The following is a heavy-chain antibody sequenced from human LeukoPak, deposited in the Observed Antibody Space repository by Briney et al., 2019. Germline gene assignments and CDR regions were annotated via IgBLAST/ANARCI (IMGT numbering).Heavy chain of an antibody. J-gene: IGHJ4*02. D-gene: IGHD5-12*01. V-gene: IGHV4-39*01. Sequence: SETLSLTCTVSGGSISRSSYYWGWIRQPLGKGLEWIGSIYYSGSTYYNPSLKSRVTISVDTSKNQFSLKLSSVTAADTAVYYSSRHKWPYFDYWGQGTLVTVSS. CDR2: IYYSGST. CDR3: SRHKWPYFDY. CDR1: GGSISRSSYY.